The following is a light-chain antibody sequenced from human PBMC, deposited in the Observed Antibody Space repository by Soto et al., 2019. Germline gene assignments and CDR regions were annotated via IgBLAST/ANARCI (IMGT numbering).Light chain of an antibody. CDR1: QSVSSY. CDR3: QQRSNWPPVST. V-gene: IGKV3-11*01. J-gene: IGKJ2*01. Sequence: EIVLTQSPATLSLSPGERATLSCRASQSVSSYLAWYQQKPGQAPRLLIYDASNRATGIPARFSGSGSGTDFTLTISSLETEHFAVYYCQQRSNWPPVSTFGQGTKLEIK. CDR2: DAS.